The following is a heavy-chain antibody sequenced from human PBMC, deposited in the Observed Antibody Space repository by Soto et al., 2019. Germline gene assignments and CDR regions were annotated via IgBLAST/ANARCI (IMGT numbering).Heavy chain of an antibody. V-gene: IGHV3-30*18. CDR1: GFTFSSYG. Sequence: QVQLVESGGGVVQPGRSLRLSCAASGFTFSSYGMHWVRQAPGKGLEWVAVISYDGSNKYYADSVKGRFTISRDNSKNTLYLQMNSLRAEDTAVYYCAKVGPYYYDSYSFDYWGQGTLVTVSS. D-gene: IGHD3-22*01. CDR3: AKVGPYYYDSYSFDY. CDR2: ISYDGSNK. J-gene: IGHJ4*02.